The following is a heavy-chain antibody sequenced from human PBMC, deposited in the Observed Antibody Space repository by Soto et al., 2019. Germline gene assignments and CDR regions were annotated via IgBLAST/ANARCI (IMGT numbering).Heavy chain of an antibody. Sequence: SETLSLTCTVSGGSISSGDYYWSWIRQPPGKGLEWIGYIYYSGSTYYNPSLKSRVTISVDTSKNQFSLKLSSVTAADTAVYYCARYPLTTGDYPRRANWFDPWGQGTLVTAPQ. J-gene: IGHJ5*02. D-gene: IGHD4-17*01. V-gene: IGHV4-30-4*01. CDR1: GGSISSGDYY. CDR2: IYYSGST. CDR3: ARYPLTTGDYPRRANWFDP.